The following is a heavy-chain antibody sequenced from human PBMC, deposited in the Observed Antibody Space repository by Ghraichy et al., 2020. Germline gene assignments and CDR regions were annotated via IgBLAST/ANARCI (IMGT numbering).Heavy chain of an antibody. J-gene: IGHJ4*02. CDR3: ARDPRTHCTGGSCYYLDY. D-gene: IGHD2-15*01. V-gene: IGHV3-74*01. CDR1: GFTFSSYW. Sequence: GGSLRLSCAASGFTFSSYWMHWVRQDPEKGLVWLSRIDTDGTTAAYADSVEGRFTISRDNAKNTLYLQMNSLRADDTAVYYCARDPRTHCTGGSCYYLDYWGQGTLVTVSA. CDR2: IDTDGTTA.